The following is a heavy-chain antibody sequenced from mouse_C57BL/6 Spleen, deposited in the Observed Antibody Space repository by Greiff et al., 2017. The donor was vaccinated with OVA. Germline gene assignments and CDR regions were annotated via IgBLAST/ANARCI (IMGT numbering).Heavy chain of an antibody. CDR2: IWGVGST. J-gene: IGHJ4*01. CDR1: GFSLTSYG. Sequence: VQGVESGPGLVAPSQSLSITCTVSGFSLTSYGVDWVRQSPGKGLEWLGVIWGVGSTNYNSALKSRLSISKDNSKSQVFLKMNSLQTDDTAMYYCASAYDGYLGAMDYWGQGTSVTVSS. CDR3: ASAYDGYLGAMDY. D-gene: IGHD2-3*01. V-gene: IGHV2-6*01.